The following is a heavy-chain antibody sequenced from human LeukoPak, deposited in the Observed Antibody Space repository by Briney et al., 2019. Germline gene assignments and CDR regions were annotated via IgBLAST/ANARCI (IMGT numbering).Heavy chain of an antibody. V-gene: IGHV3-53*01. Sequence: GGSLRLSCAASGFTVGSNYMSWVRQAPGKGLEWVSVIYSGGSTYYADSVKGRFTISRDNSKNTLYLQMNSLRAEDTAVYYCAHTLRAAAVTYFDYWGQGTLVTVSS. J-gene: IGHJ4*02. CDR2: IYSGGST. CDR3: AHTLRAAAVTYFDY. D-gene: IGHD6-13*01. CDR1: GFTVGSNY.